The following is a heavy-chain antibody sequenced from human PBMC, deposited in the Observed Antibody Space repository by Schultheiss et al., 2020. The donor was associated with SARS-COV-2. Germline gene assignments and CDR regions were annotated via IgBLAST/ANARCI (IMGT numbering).Heavy chain of an antibody. D-gene: IGHD2-15*01. CDR1: GFTFSNAW. CDR2: IKQDGSEK. CDR3: ARVWGYCSGGSCYLGGMDV. J-gene: IGHJ6*02. V-gene: IGHV3-7*01. Sequence: GGSLRLSCAASGFTFSNAWMNWVRQAPGKGLEWVANIKQDGSEKYYVDSVKGRFTISRDNSKNTLYLQMNSLRAEDTAVYYCARVWGYCSGGSCYLGGMDVWGQGTTVTVSS.